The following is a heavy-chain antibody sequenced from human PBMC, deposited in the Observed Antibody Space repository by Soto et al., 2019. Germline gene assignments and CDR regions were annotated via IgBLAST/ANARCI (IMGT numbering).Heavy chain of an antibody. V-gene: IGHV3-66*01. CDR2: IYSGGST. Sequence: EVQLVESGGGLVQPGGSLRLSCAVSGFTVSSSYMSWVRQAPGKGLEWVSLIYSGGSTYHADSVKGRFTISRDNSKNTLYIQMNSLRAEDTAVYYCARGYSSGSNAYFQHWGQGTLVTVSS. CDR1: GFTVSSSY. CDR3: ARGYSSGSNAYFQH. D-gene: IGHD3-22*01. J-gene: IGHJ1*01.